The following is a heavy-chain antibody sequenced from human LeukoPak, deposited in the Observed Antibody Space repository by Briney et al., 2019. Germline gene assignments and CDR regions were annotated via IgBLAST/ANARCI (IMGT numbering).Heavy chain of an antibody. J-gene: IGHJ6*03. D-gene: IGHD6-13*01. CDR2: IKPNSGDT. CDR1: GFTLTDY. CDR3: ARADSVTAGDYHYWYMDV. Sequence: ASVKVSCKASGFTLTDYIHWVRQDPRQGLQWMGWIKPNSGDTDYAQKFQGRVTMTRDTSISTVYMELSSLRSDDTAVYDCARADSVTAGDYHYWYMDVWGKGTTVTVSS. V-gene: IGHV1-2*02.